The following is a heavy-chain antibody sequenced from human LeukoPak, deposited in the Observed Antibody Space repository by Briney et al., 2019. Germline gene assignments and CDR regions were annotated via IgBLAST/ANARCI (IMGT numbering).Heavy chain of an antibody. CDR3: ARDSGGSRIFDY. Sequence: GGSLRLSCAASGFTFSSYAMSWVRQAPGKGLEWVSVIYSGGSTYYADSVKGRFTISRDNSKNTLYLQMNSLRAEDTAVYYCARDSGGSRIFDYWGQGTLVTVSS. CDR1: GFTFSSYA. V-gene: IGHV3-66*01. CDR2: IYSGGST. J-gene: IGHJ4*02. D-gene: IGHD1-26*01.